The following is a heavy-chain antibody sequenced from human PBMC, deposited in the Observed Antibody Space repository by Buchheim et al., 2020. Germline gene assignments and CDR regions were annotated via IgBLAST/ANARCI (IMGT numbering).Heavy chain of an antibody. CDR3: ARDPDNDVLTGDYFDF. Sequence: EVQLVESGGGLVQPGGSLRLSCLGSGFSISTYSMNWVRQAPGKGLEWISYISRSGRPLYYADSVKGRFTISRDNSKNSLYLQMDSLRDEDTAVYYCARDPDNDVLTGDYFDFWGRGTL. CDR1: GFSISTYS. J-gene: IGHJ4*02. D-gene: IGHD3-9*01. CDR2: ISRSGRPL. V-gene: IGHV3-48*02.